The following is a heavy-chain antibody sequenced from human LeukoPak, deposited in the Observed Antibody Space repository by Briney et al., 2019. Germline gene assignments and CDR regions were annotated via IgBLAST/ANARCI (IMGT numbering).Heavy chain of an antibody. CDR3: ARVRKSGTPFDY. Sequence: SETLSLTCTVSGGSISSGGYYWSWIRQHPRKGLEWIGYIYYSGSTYYNPSLKSRVTISVDTSKNQFSLKLSSVTAADTAVYYCARVRKSGTPFDYWGQGTLVTVSS. V-gene: IGHV4-31*03. D-gene: IGHD1-26*01. CDR2: IYYSGST. J-gene: IGHJ4*02. CDR1: GGSISSGGYY.